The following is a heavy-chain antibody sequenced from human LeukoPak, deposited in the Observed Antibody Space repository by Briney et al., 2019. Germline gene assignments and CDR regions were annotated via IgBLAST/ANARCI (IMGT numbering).Heavy chain of an antibody. V-gene: IGHV3-53*01. J-gene: IGHJ4*02. CDR1: GFTVSSNY. Sequence: GGSLRLSCAASGFTVSSNYMNWVRQAPGKGLEWVSVIYSGGSTYYADSVKGRFTISRDNSKNTLYLQMNSLRVEDTAVYYCAKVIREVDMSHDYWGQGALVTVSS. CDR3: AKVIREVDMSHDY. CDR2: IYSGGST. D-gene: IGHD5-24*01.